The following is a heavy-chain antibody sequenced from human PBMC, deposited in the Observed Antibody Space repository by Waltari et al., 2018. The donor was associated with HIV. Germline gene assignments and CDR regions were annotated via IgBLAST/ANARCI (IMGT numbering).Heavy chain of an antibody. V-gene: IGHV3-30-3*01. CDR2: ISKAGTKK. CDR3: ARGIYCGSDCYSGLDS. D-gene: IGHD2-21*02. CDR1: GLILSDYT. J-gene: IGHJ4*02. Sequence: QVQLVESGGGVVQPGRSLRLSCAASGLILSDYTQHWVRPAPGKGLEWVAVISKAGTKKYYADSVKGRFTISRDNSNNALYLQMNSLTVEDTAVYYCARGIYCGSDCYSGLDSWGQGSLVTVPS.